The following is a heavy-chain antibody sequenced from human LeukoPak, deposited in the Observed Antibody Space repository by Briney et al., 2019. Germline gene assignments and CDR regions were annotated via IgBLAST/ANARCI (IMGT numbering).Heavy chain of an antibody. D-gene: IGHD3-10*01. CDR3: AKSYYYGSGSYYRSYCYYMDV. CDR2: ISGSGGST. CDR1: GFTFSSYA. Sequence: GGSLRLSCAASGFTFSSYAMSWVRQAPGKGLEWVSAISGSGGSTYYADSVKGRFTISRDNSKNTLYLQMNSLRAEDTAVYYCAKSYYYGSGSYYRSYCYYMDVWGKGTTVTVSS. J-gene: IGHJ6*03. V-gene: IGHV3-23*01.